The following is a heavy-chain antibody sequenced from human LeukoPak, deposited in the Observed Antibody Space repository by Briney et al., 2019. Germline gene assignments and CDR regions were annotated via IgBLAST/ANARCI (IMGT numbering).Heavy chain of an antibody. CDR3: AKGGPNYDSREVDH. D-gene: IGHD3-22*01. CDR2: IRYDGSNK. V-gene: IGHV3-30*02. Sequence: GGSLRLSCAASGFTFSSYGMHWVRQAPGKGLEWVAFIRYDGSNKYYADSVKGRFTISRDNSKNTLYLQMNSLRAEDTAVYYCAKGGPNYDSREVDHWGQGTLVTVSS. CDR1: GFTFSSYG. J-gene: IGHJ4*02.